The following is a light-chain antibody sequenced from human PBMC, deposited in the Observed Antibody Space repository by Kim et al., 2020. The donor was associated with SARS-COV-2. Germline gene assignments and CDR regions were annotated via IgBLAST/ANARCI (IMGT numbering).Light chain of an antibody. V-gene: IGKV1-39*01. CDR3: QQSYSTPYT. CDR1: QSISSY. CDR2: AAS. J-gene: IGKJ2*01. Sequence: SASGGDRVTITCRASQSISSYLNWYQQKPGKAPKLLSYAASSLQSGVPSRFSGSGSGTDFTLTISSLQPEDFATYYCQQSYSTPYTFGQGTKLEI.